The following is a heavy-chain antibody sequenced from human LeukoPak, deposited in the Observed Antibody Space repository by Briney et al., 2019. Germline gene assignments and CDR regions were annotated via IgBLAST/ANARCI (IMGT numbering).Heavy chain of an antibody. Sequence: ASVKVSCKASGYTFTSYDINWVRQATGQGLEWMGWMNPNSGNTGYAQKFQGRVTITADESTSTAYMELSSLRSEDTAVYYCARDDIAAAGIFDYWGQGTLVTVSS. J-gene: IGHJ4*02. CDR3: ARDDIAAAGIFDY. D-gene: IGHD6-13*01. CDR2: MNPNSGNT. CDR1: GYTFTSYD. V-gene: IGHV1-8*01.